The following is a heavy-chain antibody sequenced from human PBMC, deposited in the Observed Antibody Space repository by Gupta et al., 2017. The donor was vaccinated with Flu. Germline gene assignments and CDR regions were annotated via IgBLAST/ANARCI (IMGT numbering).Heavy chain of an antibody. J-gene: IGHJ6*02. Sequence: GQGLEWMGWMNPNSGNTGYAQKFQGRVTMTRNTSISTAYMELSSLRSEDTAVYYCAMVVVGPYYYYYYGMDVWGQGTTVTVAS. V-gene: IGHV1-8*01. CDR2: MNPNSGNT. CDR3: AMVVVGPYYYYYYGMDV. D-gene: IGHD3-22*01.